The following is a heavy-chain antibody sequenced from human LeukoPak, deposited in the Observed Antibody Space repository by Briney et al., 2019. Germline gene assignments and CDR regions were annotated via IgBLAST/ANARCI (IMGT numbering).Heavy chain of an antibody. J-gene: IGHJ3*02. CDR1: GGTFSSYA. CDR2: IIPIFGTA. CDR3: ARIRDGYNDAYDI. D-gene: IGHD5-24*01. Sequence: SVKVSCKASGGTFSSYAISWVRQAPGQGLEWMGGIIPIFGTANYAQNFQGRVTMTRDTSASTVYMELSSLRSEDTAIYYCARIRDGYNDAYDIWGQGTVVTVPS. V-gene: IGHV1-69*05.